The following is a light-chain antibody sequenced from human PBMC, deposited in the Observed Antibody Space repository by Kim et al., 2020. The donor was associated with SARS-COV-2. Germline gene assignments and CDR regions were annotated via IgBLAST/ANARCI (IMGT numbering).Light chain of an antibody. V-gene: IGLV4-69*01. Sequence: QPVLTQSPSASASLGASVKLTCTLSSGHSSYAIAWHQQQPEKGPRYLMKLNSDGSHSKGDGIPDRFSGSSSGAERYLTISSLQSEDEADYYCQTWGTRIRVFGGGTQLTVL. CDR1: SGHSSYA. J-gene: IGLJ2*01. CDR3: QTWGTRIRV. CDR2: LNSDGSH.